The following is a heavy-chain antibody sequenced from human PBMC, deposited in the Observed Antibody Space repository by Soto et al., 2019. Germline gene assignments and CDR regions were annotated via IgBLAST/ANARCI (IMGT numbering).Heavy chain of an antibody. D-gene: IGHD2-21*02. J-gene: IGHJ4*02. CDR3: ASSPYCGGDCYSGFDY. V-gene: IGHV5-51*01. CDR1: GYSFTSYW. CDR2: IYPGDSDT. Sequence: PGESLKISCKGSGYSFTSYWIGWVRQMPGKGLEWMGIIYPGDSDTRYSPSFQGQVTISADKSISTAYLQWSSLKASDTAMYYCASSPYCGGDCYSGFDYWGQGTLVTVSS.